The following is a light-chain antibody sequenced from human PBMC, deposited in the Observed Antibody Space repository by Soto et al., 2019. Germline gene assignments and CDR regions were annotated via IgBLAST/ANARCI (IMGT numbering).Light chain of an antibody. CDR2: KAS. CDR3: QQYNRYSPWA. J-gene: IGKJ1*01. V-gene: IGKV1-5*03. CDR1: QSVSTL. Sequence: DVQMTQSPSTLSASVGERVTITCRASQSVSTLLAWYQQKPGKAPKLLIYKASSLESGVPSRFSGSGSGTDFTLTISSLQNDDLGTYYCQQYNRYSPWAFGQGTKVDIK.